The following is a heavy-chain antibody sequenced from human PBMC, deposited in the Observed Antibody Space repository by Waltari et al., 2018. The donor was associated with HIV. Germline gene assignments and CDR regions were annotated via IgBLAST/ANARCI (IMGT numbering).Heavy chain of an antibody. V-gene: IGHV4-39*01. D-gene: IGHD6-19*01. J-gene: IGHJ4*02. CDR3: ARRSVTAVAGTWYYFDY. CDR1: GVSISSTSHY. CDR2: MYYSGSP. Sequence: QLQLQESGPGLVKPSETLSLTCTVSGVSISSTSHYWGWIRQPPGKGLGWIGTMYYSGSPYYTPSLKSRVTISVDTSKNQFSLKLSSVTAADTAVYYCARRSVTAVAGTWYYFDYWGQGTLVTVSS.